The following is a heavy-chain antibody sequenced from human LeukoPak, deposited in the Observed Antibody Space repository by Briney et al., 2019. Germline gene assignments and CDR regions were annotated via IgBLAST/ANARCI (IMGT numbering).Heavy chain of an antibody. CDR3: ARADSASDFRY. D-gene: IGHD5-12*01. CDR1: GYTFSGYF. CDR2: INPNSGGT. Sequence: ASVKVSCKASGYTFSGYFMNWVRQAPGQGLEWMGWINPNSGGTNYAQKFQGRVTMTRDTSISTAYVELSSLRSDDTAVYYCARADSASDFRYWGQGTLVTVSS. J-gene: IGHJ4*02. V-gene: IGHV1-2*02.